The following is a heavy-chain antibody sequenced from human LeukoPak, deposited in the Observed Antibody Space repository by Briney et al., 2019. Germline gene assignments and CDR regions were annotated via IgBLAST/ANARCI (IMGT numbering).Heavy chain of an antibody. D-gene: IGHD3-16*01. CDR2: IKEDGGEK. V-gene: IGHV3-7*01. CDR3: ARGLSRPRGYALY. J-gene: IGHJ4*02. Sequence: PGGSLRLSCAASGFTLGNFWMSWLRLAPGKGPEWVANIKEDGGEKYYVESVKGRFTISRDNAKNALYLQMNSLRVEDTAMYYCARGLSRPRGYALYWGQGTLVTVSS. CDR1: GFTLGNFW.